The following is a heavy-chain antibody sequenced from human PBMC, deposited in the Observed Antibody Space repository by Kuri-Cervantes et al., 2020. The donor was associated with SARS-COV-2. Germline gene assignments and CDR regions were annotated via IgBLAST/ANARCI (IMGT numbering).Heavy chain of an antibody. V-gene: IGHV3-30*01. CDR2: ISYDGSNK. J-gene: IGHJ6*02. CDR3: ARDSPPGTRFGYYYGMDV. D-gene: IGHD1-1*01. CDR1: GFTFSSYA. Sequence: GESLKISCAASGFTFSSYAMHWVRQAPGKGLEWVAVISYDGSNKYYADSVKGRFTISRDNSKNTLYLQMNSLRAEDTAVYYCARDSPPGTRFGYYYGMDVWGQGTTVTVSS.